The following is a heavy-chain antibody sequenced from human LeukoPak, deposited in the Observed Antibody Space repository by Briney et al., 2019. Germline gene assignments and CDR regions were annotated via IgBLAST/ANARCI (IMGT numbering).Heavy chain of an antibody. D-gene: IGHD3-16*01. CDR2: IYYTGST. J-gene: IGHJ4*02. Sequence: PSEALSLTCGVSGGSITNYYWNWIRQAPAKGREWRGDIYYTGSTTYNPSVKSRIAISLDTSKKQISLKLRSVTAADTAVYSCARRGSWGEPRPFDYWGQGSLVTVSS. CDR3: ARRGSWGEPRPFDY. V-gene: IGHV4-59*01. CDR1: GGSITNYY.